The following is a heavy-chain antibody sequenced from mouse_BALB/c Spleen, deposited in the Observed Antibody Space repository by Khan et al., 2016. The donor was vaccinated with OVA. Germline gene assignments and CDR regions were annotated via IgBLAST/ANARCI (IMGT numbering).Heavy chain of an antibody. Sequence: QIQLVQSGPELKKPGETVKISCKASGYSFTNYGMNWVKQAPGKGLKWMGWINTYTGEPTYTDDFKGRFAFSLETSASTAYLQINNLKDEDTCTYLCARKGHWEFDVWGAGTTVTVSS. V-gene: IGHV9-3-1*01. CDR1: GYSFTNYG. CDR3: ARKGHWEFDV. J-gene: IGHJ1*01. CDR2: INTYTGEP.